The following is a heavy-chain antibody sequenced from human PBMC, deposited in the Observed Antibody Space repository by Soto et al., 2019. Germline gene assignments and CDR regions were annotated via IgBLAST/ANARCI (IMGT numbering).Heavy chain of an antibody. D-gene: IGHD2-15*01. J-gene: IGHJ5*02. V-gene: IGHV4-31*03. CDR3: ARDLPSGWSPGWFDP. CDR2: IYYSGST. CDR1: GGSISSGGYY. Sequence: SETLSLTCTVSGGSISSGGYYWSWIRQHPGKGLEWIGYIYYSGSTYYNPSLKSRVTISVDTSKNQFSLKLSSVTAADTAVYYCARDLPSGWSPGWFDPWGQGTLVTVSS.